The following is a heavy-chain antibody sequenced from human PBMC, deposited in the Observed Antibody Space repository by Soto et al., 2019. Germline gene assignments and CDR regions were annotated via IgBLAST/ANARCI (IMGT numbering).Heavy chain of an antibody. CDR3: AKGRGGSGSLTPRVDF. D-gene: IGHD3-10*01. CDR2: ISGGGDTT. V-gene: IGHV3-23*01. CDR1: GFTFNNYA. Sequence: EVQLLESGGGLLQPGGSLRLSCAASGFTFNNYAMTWVRQAPGKGLEWVSAISGGGDTTSYADSVKGRFTVSRDGSKNTVYLQMTSLRAEDTALYYCAKGRGGSGSLTPRVDFWGQGTLVTVSS. J-gene: IGHJ4*02.